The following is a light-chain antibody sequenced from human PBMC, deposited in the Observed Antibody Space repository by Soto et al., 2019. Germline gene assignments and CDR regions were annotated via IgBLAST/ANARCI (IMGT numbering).Light chain of an antibody. J-gene: IGLJ1*01. V-gene: IGLV2-14*01. CDR3: SSYTSSSTLDV. CDR2: DVS. Sequence: QSALTQPASVSGSPGQSITISCTGTSSDVGGYNYVSWYQQHPGKATKLIIYDVSNRPSGVSNRFSGSKSGNTASLTISGLQAEDEADYYCSSYTSSSTLDVFGTGTELTVL. CDR1: SSDVGGYNY.